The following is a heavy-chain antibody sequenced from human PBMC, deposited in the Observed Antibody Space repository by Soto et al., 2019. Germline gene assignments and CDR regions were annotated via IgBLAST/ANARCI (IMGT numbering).Heavy chain of an antibody. D-gene: IGHD6-6*01. V-gene: IGHV3-21*01. CDR1: GFTFSSYS. CDR2: ISSSSSYI. J-gene: IGHJ5*02. Sequence: EVQLLVSGGGLVQPGGSLRLSCAASGFTFSSYSMNWVRQAPGKGLEWVSSISSSSSYIYYADSVKGRFTISRDNAKNSLYLQMNSLRAEDTAVYYCASSSRGWFDPWGQGTLVTVSS. CDR3: ASSSRGWFDP.